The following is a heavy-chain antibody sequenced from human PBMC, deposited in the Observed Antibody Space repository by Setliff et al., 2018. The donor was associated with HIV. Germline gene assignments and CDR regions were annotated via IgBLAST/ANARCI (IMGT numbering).Heavy chain of an antibody. V-gene: IGHV4-39*01. CDR1: GASIGRRSDC. CDR3: ARHQVIPTVIGAFDI. J-gene: IGHJ3*02. Sequence: PSETLSLTCTVSGASIGRRSDCWGWIRQPPGKGLEWIGSIYYSGSTYYNPSLKSRVTISVDTSKNQFSLKLNSVTAADTAVYYCARHQVIPTVIGAFDIWGQGTVVTVSS. CDR2: IYYSGST. D-gene: IGHD3-16*02.